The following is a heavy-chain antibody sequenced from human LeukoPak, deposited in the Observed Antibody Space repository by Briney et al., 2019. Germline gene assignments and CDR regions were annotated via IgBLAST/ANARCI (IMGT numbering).Heavy chain of an antibody. J-gene: IGHJ4*02. CDR2: ISGSGGST. CDR1: GFTFSSYA. CDR3: AKGYYDYVWGSYYFDY. D-gene: IGHD3-16*01. Sequence: GGSLRLSCAASGFTFSSYAMSWVRQAPGKGLEWVSAISGSGGSTYYADSVKGRFTISRDNSRDTLYLQVNSLRAEDTAVYYCAKGYYDYVWGSYYFDYWGQGTLVTVSS. V-gene: IGHV3-23*01.